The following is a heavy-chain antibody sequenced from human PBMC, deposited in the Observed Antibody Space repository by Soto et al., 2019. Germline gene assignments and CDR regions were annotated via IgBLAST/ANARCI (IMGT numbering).Heavy chain of an antibody. Sequence: LRLSCAASGFTFSSYAMSWVRQAPGKGLEWVSAISGSGGSTYYADSVKGRFAISRDNSKNTLYLQMNSLRAEDTAVYYCAKGEYQLLAHFDYWGQGTLVTVSS. V-gene: IGHV3-23*01. D-gene: IGHD2-2*01. J-gene: IGHJ4*02. CDR2: ISGSGGST. CDR3: AKGEYQLLAHFDY. CDR1: GFTFSSYA.